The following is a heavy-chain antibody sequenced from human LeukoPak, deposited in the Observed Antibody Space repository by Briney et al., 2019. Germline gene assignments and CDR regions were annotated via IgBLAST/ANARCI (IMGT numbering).Heavy chain of an antibody. CDR3: AREKRYCSGGSCYSSPIPNDY. J-gene: IGHJ4*02. Sequence: GASVNVPCKASGYTFTGYYMHWVRQAPGQGLEWMGWINPNSGGTNYAQKFQGRVTMTRDTSISTAYMELSRLRSDDTAVYYCAREKRYCSGGSCYSSPIPNDYWGQGTLVTVSS. D-gene: IGHD2-15*01. CDR2: INPNSGGT. CDR1: GYTFTGYY. V-gene: IGHV1-2*02.